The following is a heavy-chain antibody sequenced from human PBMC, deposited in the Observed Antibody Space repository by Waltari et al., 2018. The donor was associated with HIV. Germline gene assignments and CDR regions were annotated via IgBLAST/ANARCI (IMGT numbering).Heavy chain of an antibody. CDR3: ASGSHYCSGGSCDYYYYDMDV. D-gene: IGHD2-15*01. CDR2: INWNGGST. V-gene: IGHV3-20*04. CDR1: GITFDDYG. J-gene: IGHJ6*02. Sequence: EVQLVESGGGVVRPGGSLRLSCAASGITFDDYGMSWVPQAPGKGLEWVSGINWNGGSTGYADSVKGRFTISRDNAKKSLFLQMNSLRAEDTALYYCASGSHYCSGGSCDYYYYDMDVWGQGTTVTVSS.